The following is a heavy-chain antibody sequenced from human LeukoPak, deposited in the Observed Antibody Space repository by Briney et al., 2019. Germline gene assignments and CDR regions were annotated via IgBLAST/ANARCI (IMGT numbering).Heavy chain of an antibody. CDR3: ARDRGRSSGWPQFDC. CDR2: IYTSGST. D-gene: IGHD6-19*01. CDR1: GGSISSYY. J-gene: IGHJ4*02. V-gene: IGHV4-4*07. Sequence: SETLSLTCTVSGGSISSYYWSWIRQPAGKGLEWIGRIYTSGSTNYNPSLKSRVTISVDTSKNQFSLNLSSVTAADTAVYYCARDRGRSSGWPQFDCWGQGTLVTVSS.